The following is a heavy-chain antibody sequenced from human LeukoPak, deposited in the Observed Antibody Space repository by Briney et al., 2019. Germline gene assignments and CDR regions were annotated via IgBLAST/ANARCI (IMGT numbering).Heavy chain of an antibody. CDR3: AKHPRLVRYFDS. Sequence: GGSLRLSCAASGFTFSSNGMHWVRQAPGKGLEWVAVIWYDGSNKYYADSVKGRFTTSRDNSKNTLYLQMTSLRAEDTARYYCAKHPRLVRYFDSWGQGTLVTVSS. V-gene: IGHV3-33*06. D-gene: IGHD6-6*01. J-gene: IGHJ4*02. CDR1: GFTFSSNG. CDR2: IWYDGSNK.